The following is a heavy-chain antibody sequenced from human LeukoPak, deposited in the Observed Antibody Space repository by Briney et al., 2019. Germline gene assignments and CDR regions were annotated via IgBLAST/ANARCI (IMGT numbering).Heavy chain of an antibody. CDR1: GFNFANHA. V-gene: IGHV3-23*01. CDR3: VREDTPATANY. D-gene: IGHD2-21*02. J-gene: IGHJ4*02. CDR2: ISGGGDIT. Sequence: GRSLRLSCAASGFNFANHAMSWVRQTAGKGLEWVSAISGGGDITYYADSVKGRFTISRDNSKDTLFLQMHSLRPGDTAVYYCVREDTPATANYWGQGTLVTISS.